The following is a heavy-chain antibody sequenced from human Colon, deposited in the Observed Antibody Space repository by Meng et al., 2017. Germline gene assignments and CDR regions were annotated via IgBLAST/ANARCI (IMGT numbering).Heavy chain of an antibody. D-gene: IGHD2-2*01. J-gene: IGHJ4*02. CDR3: ASGRKYCSSTSCYGQFDY. CDR2: IYHSGST. CDR1: GGSISSSNW. V-gene: IGHV4-4*02. Sequence: GPGPGPVKPWGTLALTFAGSGGSISSSNWWSWVRQPPGKGLEWIGEIYHSGSTNYNPSLKSRVTISVDKSKNQFSLKLSSVTAADTAVYYCASGRKYCSSTSCYGQFDYWGQGTLVTVSS.